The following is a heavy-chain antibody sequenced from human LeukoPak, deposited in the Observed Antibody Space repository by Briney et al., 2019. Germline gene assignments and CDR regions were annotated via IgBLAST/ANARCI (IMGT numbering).Heavy chain of an antibody. CDR3: ARPSGSYLIGAFDI. V-gene: IGHV1-18*01. D-gene: IGHD1-26*01. CDR1: GYTFTSYG. J-gene: IGHJ3*02. Sequence: GASVKVSCKASGYTFTSYGISWVRQAPGQGLEWMGWISTYNGNTNYAQKLQGRVTMTTDTSTSTAYMELRSLRSDDTALYYCARPSGSYLIGAFDIWGQGTMVTVSS. CDR2: ISTYNGNT.